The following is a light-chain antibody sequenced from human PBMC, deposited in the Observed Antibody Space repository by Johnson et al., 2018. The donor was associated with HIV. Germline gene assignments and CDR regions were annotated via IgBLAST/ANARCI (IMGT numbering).Light chain of an antibody. CDR1: SSNIGNNY. J-gene: IGLJ1*01. V-gene: IGLV1-51*02. CDR2: ENN. Sequence: QSILTQPPSVSAAPGQKVTISCSGSSSNIGNNYVSWYQQLPGTAPKLLIYENNKRPSGIPDRFSGTTSATSTTLRITGLQTGHEADSYCGTWESSLNSYVFGTGTKVSVL. CDR3: GTWESSLNSYV.